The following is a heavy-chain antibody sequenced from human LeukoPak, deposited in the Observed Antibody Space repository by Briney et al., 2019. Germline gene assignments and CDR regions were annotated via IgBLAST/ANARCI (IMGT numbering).Heavy chain of an antibody. CDR2: ISNDGDT. CDR3: AGDKTTGGWYEFDY. CDR1: GFTFSSYG. V-gene: IGHV3-53*01. D-gene: IGHD6-19*01. J-gene: IGHJ4*02. Sequence: PGGSLRLSCAASGFTFSSYGMSWVRQGPGKGLECVSVISNDGDTYYADSVKGRFTISRDTSKNTVSLQMNSLRAEDTAVYYCAGDKTTGGWYEFDYWGQGTLVTVSS.